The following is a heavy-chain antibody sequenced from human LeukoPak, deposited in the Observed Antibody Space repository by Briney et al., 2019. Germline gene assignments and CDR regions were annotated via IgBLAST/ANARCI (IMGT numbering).Heavy chain of an antibody. V-gene: IGHV4-59*12. Sequence: MPSETLSLTCTVSGGSISSYYWSWIRQPPGKGLEWIGYIYYSGSTNYNPSLKSRVTISVDASKNQFSLKLSSVTAADTAVYYCARRGVVIIYYYYYYMDVWGKGTTVTVSS. CDR2: IYYSGST. CDR3: ARRGVVIIYYYYYYMDV. D-gene: IGHD3-3*01. J-gene: IGHJ6*03. CDR1: GGSISSYY.